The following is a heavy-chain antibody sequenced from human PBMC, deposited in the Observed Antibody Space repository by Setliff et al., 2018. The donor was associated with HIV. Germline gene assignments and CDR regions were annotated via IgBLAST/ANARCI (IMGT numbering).Heavy chain of an antibody. CDR2: INPNGGST. CDR3: ARGGPGSSFGYDWFDP. Sequence: ASVNVSCKASGYTFTSYYVHFVRQAPGQGPEWMGIINPNGGSTNYAQKFEGRVAMTADTSTNNVNMYLSSLRSEDTAIYYCARGGPGSSFGYDWFDPWGQGTPVTVSS. D-gene: IGHD5-18*01. CDR1: GYTFTSYY. V-gene: IGHV1-46*01. J-gene: IGHJ5*02.